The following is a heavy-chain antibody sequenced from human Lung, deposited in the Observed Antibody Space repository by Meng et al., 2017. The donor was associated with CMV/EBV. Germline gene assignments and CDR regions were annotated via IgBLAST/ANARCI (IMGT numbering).Heavy chain of an antibody. D-gene: IGHD4-11*01. CDR2: IKQDGSEK. Sequence: PAPGFTFRGYWMSWVRQAPGKGLKWVANIKQDGSEKYHVDSVKGRFTISRDNADNSLYLQMNSLRPEDTPVYYCARRLVGYSKSYFYYGMDVXGQGXTVT. CDR1: GFTFRGYW. V-gene: IGHV3-7*01. J-gene: IGHJ6*02. CDR3: ARRLVGYSKSYFYYGMDV.